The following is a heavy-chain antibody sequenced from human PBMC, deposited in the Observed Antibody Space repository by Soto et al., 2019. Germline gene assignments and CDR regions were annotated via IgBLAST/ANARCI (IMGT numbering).Heavy chain of an antibody. CDR3: ASERIVGAPRGGLDY. CDR2: IIPIFGTA. J-gene: IGHJ4*02. CDR1: GGTFSRYA. V-gene: IGHV1-69*01. D-gene: IGHD1-26*01. Sequence: QVQLVQSGAEVKNPGSSVKVSCKASGGTFSRYAISWVRQAPGQAMEWMGGIIPIFGTANYAQKFQGRVTITADESTSTAYLELSSLRSEDTAVYYCASERIVGAPRGGLDYWGQGTLVTVSS.